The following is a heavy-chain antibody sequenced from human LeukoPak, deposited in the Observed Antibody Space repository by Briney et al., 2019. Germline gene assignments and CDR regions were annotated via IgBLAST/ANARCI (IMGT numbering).Heavy chain of an antibody. CDR2: IRSSSET. J-gene: IGHJ5*02. CDR3: ARDAGNSGYGCDL. V-gene: IGHV3-48*01. CDR1: GFTFGSYS. Sequence: GGSLRLSCAASGFTFGSYSINWVRQAPGKGLEWVSHIRSSSETFYADSVKGRFTISRDNARNSLYLQMNNLRGEDTAIYYCARDAGNSGYGCDLWGQGTLVTVSS. D-gene: IGHD5-12*01.